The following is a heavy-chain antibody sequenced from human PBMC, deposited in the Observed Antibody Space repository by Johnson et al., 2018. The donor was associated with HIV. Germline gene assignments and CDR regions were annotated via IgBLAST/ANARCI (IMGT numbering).Heavy chain of an antibody. V-gene: IGHV3-53*01. CDR1: GFTVSSNY. D-gene: IGHD1-26*01. J-gene: IGHJ3*02. CDR2: SWNSGSI. Sequence: VQLVESGGGLIQPGGSLRLSCAASGFTVSSNYMSWVRQAHGKGLEWVSGISWNSGSIGYADSVKGRCTISRHNSKNTLYLQMNSLKTEDTAVYYFWGLVGAYDAFDIGGQGTMVTVSS. CDR3: WGLVGAYDAFDI.